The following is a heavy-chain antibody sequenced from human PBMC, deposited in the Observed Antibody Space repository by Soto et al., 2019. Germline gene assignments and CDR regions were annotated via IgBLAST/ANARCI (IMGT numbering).Heavy chain of an antibody. CDR2: IYYSGST. J-gene: IGHJ4*02. CDR3: ARGLERRGYYFDY. Sequence: PSDTLSLTCTVSGGSIRSYYWRWIRQPPGKGLEWIGYIYYSGSTNYNPSLKSRVTISVDTSKNQFSLKLSSVTAADTAVYYCARGLERRGYYFDYWGQGTLVTVS. V-gene: IGHV4-59*01. D-gene: IGHD1-1*01. CDR1: GGSIRSYY.